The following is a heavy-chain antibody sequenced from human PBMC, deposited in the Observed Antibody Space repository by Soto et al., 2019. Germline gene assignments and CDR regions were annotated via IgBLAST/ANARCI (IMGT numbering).Heavy chain of an antibody. D-gene: IGHD3-16*01. CDR1: GGSISSSSYY. J-gene: IGHJ4*02. CDR2: MYYSGST. V-gene: IGHV4-39*01. CDR3: VAFGGADDY. Sequence: HLQLQESGPGLVKPSETLSLTCAVSGGSISSSSYYWGWIRQPPGKGLEWIGNMYYSGSTYHNPSRKSRVTISVDTSKNQFSLRLTSVTAADTAVYYCVAFGGADDYWGQGTLVTVSS.